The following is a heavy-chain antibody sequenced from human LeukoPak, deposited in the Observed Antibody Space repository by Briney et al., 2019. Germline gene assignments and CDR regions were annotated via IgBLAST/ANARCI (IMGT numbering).Heavy chain of an antibody. CDR2: IYYNGNT. D-gene: IGHD3-22*01. CDR1: GDSISSGGYY. Sequence: SETLSLTCTVSGDSISSGGYYWSWIRQHPGKGLEWIGYIYYNGNTYYNPSLKSRLTISGDTSKNQFSLKLSSVTAADTAVYYCVRNFDSYNAFDIWDQGTMVTVSS. J-gene: IGHJ3*02. CDR3: VRNFDSYNAFDI. V-gene: IGHV4-31*03.